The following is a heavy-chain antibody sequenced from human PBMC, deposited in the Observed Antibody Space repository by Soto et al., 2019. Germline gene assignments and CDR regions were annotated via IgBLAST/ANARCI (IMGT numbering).Heavy chain of an antibody. J-gene: IGHJ5*02. CDR1: GGAVSGYY. CDR2: INHSGST. V-gene: IGHV4-34*01. CDR3: ARGAYYYGSGASSGWFDP. D-gene: IGHD3-10*01. Sequence: SKTLYLTCAVYGGAVSGYYWSWIRQPPGKGLEWIGEINHSGSTNYNPSLKSRVTISVDTSKNQFSLKLSSVTAADTAVYYCARGAYYYGSGASSGWFDPWGQGTLVTVSS.